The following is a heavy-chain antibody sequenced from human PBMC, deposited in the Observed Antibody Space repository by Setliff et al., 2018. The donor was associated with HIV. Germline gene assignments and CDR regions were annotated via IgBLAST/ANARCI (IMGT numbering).Heavy chain of an antibody. V-gene: IGHV4-4*08. J-gene: IGHJ6*03. CDR2: IYTSGST. Sequence: PSETLSLTCTVSGGSISSYYWSWIRQPPGKGLEWIGHIYTSGSTNYNPSLKSRVTISVGTSKNQFSLKLSSVTAADTAVYYCARCYYNFWSGYPLDYMDVWGKGTTVTVSS. D-gene: IGHD3-3*01. CDR3: ARCYYNFWSGYPLDYMDV. CDR1: GGSISSYY.